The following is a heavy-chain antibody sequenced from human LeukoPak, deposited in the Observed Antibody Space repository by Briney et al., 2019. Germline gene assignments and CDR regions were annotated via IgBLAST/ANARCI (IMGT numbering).Heavy chain of an antibody. CDR3: ARVNYEDTRGYQTDY. D-gene: IGHD3-22*01. V-gene: IGHV3-21*01. CDR1: GFTFSSDS. CDR2: ISSSSSYI. Sequence: GGSLRLSCAASGFTFSSDSMNWVRQAPGKGLEWVSSISSSSSYIYYAHSVKGRFTISRDNAKNSLYLQMNSLRAEDTAVYYCARVNYEDTRGYQTDYWGQGTLVTVSS. J-gene: IGHJ4*02.